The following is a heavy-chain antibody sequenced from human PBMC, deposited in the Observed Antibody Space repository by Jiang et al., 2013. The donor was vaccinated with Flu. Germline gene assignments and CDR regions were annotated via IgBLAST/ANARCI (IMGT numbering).Heavy chain of an antibody. CDR1: GGTFSSYA. CDR3: ARDRYCSRTSCFVEPPPDHYYGMDV. Sequence: SGAEVKKPGSSVKVSCKASGGTFSSYAISWVRQAPGQGLEWMAGIIPMFGTANYAQKFQGRVTITADQSTSTAYMNLSGLRSEDTAVYYCARDRYCSRTSCFVEPPPDHYYGMDVWGLRDHGHRLL. J-gene: IGHJ6*02. V-gene: IGHV1-69*01. D-gene: IGHD2-2*01. CDR2: IIPMFGTA.